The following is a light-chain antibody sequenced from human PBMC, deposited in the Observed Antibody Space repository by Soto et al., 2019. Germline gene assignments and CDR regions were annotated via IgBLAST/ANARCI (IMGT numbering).Light chain of an antibody. CDR1: SPNIGRND. CDR3: AAWDESRSGWRV. Sequence: QSALTQPPSVSGTPGQRVTISCAGGSPNIGRNDVYWYQQVPGKAPKLLIYRSTYRSSGAPDRFSGSRSGTSASLAISGLRSEDEADYYCAAWDESRSGWRVFGTGTKLTVL. V-gene: IGLV1-47*01. CDR2: RST. J-gene: IGLJ1*01.